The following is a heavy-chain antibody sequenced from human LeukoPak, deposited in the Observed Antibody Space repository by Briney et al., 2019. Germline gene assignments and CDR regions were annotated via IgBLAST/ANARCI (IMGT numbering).Heavy chain of an antibody. CDR1: GGSISSYY. Sequence: NPWETLSLTCTVSGGSISSYYWSWIRQPPGKGLEWIGYIYYSGSTNYNPSLKSRVTISVDTSKNQFSLKLSSVTAADTAVYYCARSLTTPLYYYYYYMDVWGKGTTVTVSS. CDR2: IYYSGST. CDR3: ARSLTTPLYYYYYYMDV. J-gene: IGHJ6*03. V-gene: IGHV4-59*01. D-gene: IGHD4-11*01.